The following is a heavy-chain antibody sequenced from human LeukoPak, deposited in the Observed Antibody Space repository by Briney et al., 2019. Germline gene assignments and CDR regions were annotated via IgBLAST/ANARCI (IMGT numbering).Heavy chain of an antibody. CDR2: ISGGASNT. CDR3: ARARSMLRLRSSFDF. V-gene: IGHV3-23*01. Sequence: GGSLRLSCAASGFTFSSYAMSWVRQAPGKGLEWISSISGGASNTYYVDSVKGRFTISRDSSNNTLLLQMTSLRVEDTAIYFCARARSMLRLRSSFDFWGQGTLVTVSS. CDR1: GFTFSSYA. J-gene: IGHJ4*02. D-gene: IGHD2-21*02.